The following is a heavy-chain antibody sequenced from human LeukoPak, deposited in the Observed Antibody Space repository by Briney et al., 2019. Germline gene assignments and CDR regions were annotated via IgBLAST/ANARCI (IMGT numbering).Heavy chain of an antibody. CDR2: ISSSSDYI. V-gene: IGHV3-21*01. D-gene: IGHD4-17*01. Sequence: GGSLRLSCAASGFTFSSYGMNWVRQAPGKGLEWVSSISSSSDYIYYADSVKGRFTISRDNAKNSLYLQMNSLRAEDTAVYYCAKDSNDYGDLYYYYGMDVWGQGTTVTVSS. J-gene: IGHJ6*02. CDR3: AKDSNDYGDLYYYYGMDV. CDR1: GFTFSSYG.